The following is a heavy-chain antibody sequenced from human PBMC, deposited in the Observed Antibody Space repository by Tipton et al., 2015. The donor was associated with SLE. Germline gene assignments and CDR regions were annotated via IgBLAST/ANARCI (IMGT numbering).Heavy chain of an antibody. D-gene: IGHD3-22*01. CDR3: AKALLPWRTAGALSI. J-gene: IGHJ3*02. CDR2: SRFVVRNK. Sequence: SLRLSCAASGFTFSFYGMHWVRQAPGKGLEWVAFSRFVVRNKYYADSVKGRFTIFRDNSKNTLYLQMNSLRAEDTAVYYCAKALLPWRTAGALSICAQRNMVTDSS. V-gene: IGHV3-30*02. CDR1: GFTFSFYG.